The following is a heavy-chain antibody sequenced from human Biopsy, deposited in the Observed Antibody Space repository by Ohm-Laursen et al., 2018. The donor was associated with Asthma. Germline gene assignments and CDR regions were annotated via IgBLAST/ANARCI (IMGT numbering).Heavy chain of an antibody. CDR2: ISYGGKT. Sequence: SDTLSLTCTVSGGSMTSTSHYWDWIRQPPGKGLEWIGYISYGGKTSYNPSLQNRVTISRDTSKNQFSLRLTSVTAADSAVYFCARRITIFGVVQKDHGMDAWGQGTTVIVSS. D-gene: IGHD3-3*01. CDR1: GGSMTSTSHY. V-gene: IGHV4-39*01. CDR3: ARRITIFGVVQKDHGMDA. J-gene: IGHJ6*02.